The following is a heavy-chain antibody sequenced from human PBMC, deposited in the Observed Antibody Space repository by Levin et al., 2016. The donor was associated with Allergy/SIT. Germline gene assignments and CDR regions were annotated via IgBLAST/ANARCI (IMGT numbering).Heavy chain of an antibody. V-gene: IGHV4-31*02. Sequence: WIRQPPGKGLEWIGYIYYSGSTYYNPSLKSRVTISVDTSKNQFSLKLSSVTAADTAVYYCARTDNYYDSSGSPGDIWGQGTMVTVSS. D-gene: IGHD3-22*01. J-gene: IGHJ3*02. CDR2: IYYSGST. CDR3: ARTDNYYDSSGSPGDI.